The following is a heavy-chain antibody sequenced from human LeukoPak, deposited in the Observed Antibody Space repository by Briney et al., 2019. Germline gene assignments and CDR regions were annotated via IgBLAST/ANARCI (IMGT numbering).Heavy chain of an antibody. CDR3: ARSGSCSDCDS. Sequence: PGGSLRLSCAASGFTFSDHYMDWVRQAPGKGLEWVGRTRNKANSYSTEYAASVKGRFTISRDDSKNSLYLQMNNLKTEDTAVYYCARSGSCSDCDSWGQGTLVTVSS. V-gene: IGHV3-72*01. J-gene: IGHJ4*02. CDR2: TRNKANSYST. CDR1: GFTFSDHY. D-gene: IGHD1-26*01.